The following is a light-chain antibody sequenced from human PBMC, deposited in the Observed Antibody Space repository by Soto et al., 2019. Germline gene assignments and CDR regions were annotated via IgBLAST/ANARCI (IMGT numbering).Light chain of an antibody. J-gene: IGLJ3*02. CDR2: GNS. CDR1: SSNIGAGYD. CDR3: QSYDSSLSEGV. V-gene: IGLV1-40*01. Sequence: QSVLTQPPSVSGAPGQRVTISCTGSSSNIGAGYDVHWYQQLPGTAPKLLIYGNSNRPSGVPDRFSGSKSGTSASLAITGLQAEDEADYYCQSYDSSLSEGVFGGGPKLTVL.